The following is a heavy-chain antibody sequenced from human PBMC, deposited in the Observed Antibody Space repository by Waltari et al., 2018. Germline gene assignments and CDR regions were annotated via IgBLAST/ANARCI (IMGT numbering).Heavy chain of an antibody. CDR1: GGSISNANYY. CDR2: IYYNGNT. CDR3: ARDFGYSSAD. D-gene: IGHD2-15*01. Sequence: QVRLQESGPGLVKSSQTLSLTCTVSGGSISNANYYWSWSRQSPGKGLEWIGDIYYNGNTHYNPSLKSRITISVDTSKNQFSLKLTSVTAADTAVYYCARDFGYSSADWGQGILVTVSS. V-gene: IGHV4-30-4*01. J-gene: IGHJ4*02.